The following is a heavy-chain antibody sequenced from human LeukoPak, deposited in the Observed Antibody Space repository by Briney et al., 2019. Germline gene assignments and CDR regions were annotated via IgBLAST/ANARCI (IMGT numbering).Heavy chain of an antibody. V-gene: IGHV4-61*02. D-gene: IGHD3-10*01. CDR3: ARVWTRGWLDP. CDR1: GGSISSGGYY. CDR2: IHTSGST. Sequence: SQTLSLTFTVSGGSISSGGYYWNWIRQPAGKGLEWIGLIHTSGSTNYKPSLQSRVTIAIDTSKNQFSLNLSSVTAADTAVYYCARVWTRGWLDPWGQGTLVTVSS. J-gene: IGHJ5*02.